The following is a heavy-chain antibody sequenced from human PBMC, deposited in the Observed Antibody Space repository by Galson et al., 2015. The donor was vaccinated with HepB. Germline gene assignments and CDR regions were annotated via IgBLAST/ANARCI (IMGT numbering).Heavy chain of an antibody. D-gene: IGHD2-15*01. CDR2: IRWNRAGI. J-gene: IGHJ6*02. CDR3: AKGRAATTLFDTDV. V-gene: IGHV3-9*01. CDR1: GLIFDDYA. Sequence: LRLPCPASGLIFDDYAMHWGGHAPGKGLEWVSGIRWNRAGIGYADSVKGRFTISRDNAKNSLYLQMNSLRAEDTALYYCAKGRAATTLFDTDVWGQGTTVTVSS.